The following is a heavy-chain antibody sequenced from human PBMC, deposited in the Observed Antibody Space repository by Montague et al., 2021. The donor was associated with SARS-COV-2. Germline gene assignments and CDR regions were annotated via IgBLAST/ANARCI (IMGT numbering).Heavy chain of an antibody. CDR2: IHYSGTT. CDR3: AGGMIRGVATPFDY. V-gene: IGHV4-39*02. D-gene: IGHD3-10*01. J-gene: IGHJ4*02. Sequence: SETLSLTCSVSSGSIISSGYYWGWIRQPPGKELEWIGNIHYSGTTYYNPSLQSRGTISVDTSKNHLSLRLSSVTAADTAVYFCAGGMIRGVATPFDYWGQGSQVTVSS. CDR1: SGSIISSGYY.